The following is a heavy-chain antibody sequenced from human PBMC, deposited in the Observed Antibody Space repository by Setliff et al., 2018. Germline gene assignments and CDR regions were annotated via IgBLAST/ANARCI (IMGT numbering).Heavy chain of an antibody. D-gene: IGHD3-16*01. J-gene: IGHJ4*02. CDR2: IYTSGST. Sequence: PSETLSLTCTVSGGSISSGTYYWSWIRQPAGKGLEWIGRIYTSGSTNYNPSLKSRVTMSLDTSKRQFSLKLIPVTAADTAVYYCRFWSYVYKNDYWAQGTLVTVSS. CDR1: GGSISSGTYY. CDR3: RFWSYVYKNDY. V-gene: IGHV4-61*02.